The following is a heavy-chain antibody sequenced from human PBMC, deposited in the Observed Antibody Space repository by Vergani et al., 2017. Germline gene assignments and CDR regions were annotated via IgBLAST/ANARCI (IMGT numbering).Heavy chain of an antibody. CDR2: IYPGDSDT. CDR3: ARREAVAGLTYYFDY. CDR1: GYSFTSYW. V-gene: IGHV5-51*01. D-gene: IGHD6-19*01. Sequence: EVPLVQSGAAVKTPGESLKISCTGSGYSFTSYWIGWVRQMPGKGLEWMGIIYPGDSDTRYSPSFQGQVTISADKSISTAYLQWSSLKASDTAMYYCARREAVAGLTYYFDYWGQGTLVTVSS. J-gene: IGHJ4*02.